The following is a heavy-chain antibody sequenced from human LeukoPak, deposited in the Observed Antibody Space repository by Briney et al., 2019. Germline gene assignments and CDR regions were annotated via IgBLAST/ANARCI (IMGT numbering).Heavy chain of an antibody. CDR1: GFTFSSYW. CDR3: AKGTYYYGSTESTGSWYFDL. Sequence: GGSLRLSCAASGFTFSSYWMSWVRQAPGKGLEWVAVISYDGSNKYYADSVKGRFTISRDNSKNTLYLQMNSPRAEDTAVYYCAKGTYYYGSTESTGSWYFDLWGRGTLVTVSS. J-gene: IGHJ2*01. D-gene: IGHD3-10*01. CDR2: ISYDGSNK. V-gene: IGHV3-30*18.